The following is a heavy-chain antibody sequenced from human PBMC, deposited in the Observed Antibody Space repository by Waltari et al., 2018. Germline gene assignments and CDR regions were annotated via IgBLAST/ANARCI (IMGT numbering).Heavy chain of an antibody. D-gene: IGHD2-2*01. J-gene: IGHJ4*02. CDR2: IRGAGEST. CDR3: ARIPTGLVKGSIDY. V-gene: IGHV3-23*01. CDR1: GFSFDNYA. Sequence: EVRLLESGGDLIQPGESLRISCVASGFSFDNYAMTWVRQAPGKGLEWVSTIRGAGESTYYADTVKGRFTISRVNPRNTLYLQMGSLRAEDTAIYYCARIPTGLVKGSIDYWGQGTLVTVSS.